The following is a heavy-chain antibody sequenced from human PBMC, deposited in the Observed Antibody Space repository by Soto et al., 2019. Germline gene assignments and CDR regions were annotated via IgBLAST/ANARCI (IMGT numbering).Heavy chain of an antibody. Sequence: SETLSLTCSVSGDSIDNTVFFWNWIRQHPEKGLEWIGYISSSGKTYYNPSLKSRVTMSLDTSRNQFSLNLTSVTAADTAVNFCARHLSGDYPNSKWFDPWGQGTMVTSP. CDR1: GDSIDNTVFF. D-gene: IGHD4-17*01. CDR3: ARHLSGDYPNSKWFDP. V-gene: IGHV4-31*03. CDR2: ISSSGKT. J-gene: IGHJ5*02.